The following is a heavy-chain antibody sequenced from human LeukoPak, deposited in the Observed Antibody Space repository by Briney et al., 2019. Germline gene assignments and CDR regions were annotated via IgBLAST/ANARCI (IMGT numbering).Heavy chain of an antibody. CDR2: VNAGNGNS. J-gene: IGHJ5*02. V-gene: IGHV1-3*01. CDR3: AREAPTRKYSYGVRWFDP. CDR1: GNSFTSYS. D-gene: IGHD5-18*01. Sequence: ASVKVSCKASGNSFTSYSMRWVRQPTGQRLGWMDWVNAGNGNSKYSQKFQGRVTSTRDTSASTAYMELSSLRSESTAVYSCAREAPTRKYSYGVRWFDPWGQGTLVTVSS.